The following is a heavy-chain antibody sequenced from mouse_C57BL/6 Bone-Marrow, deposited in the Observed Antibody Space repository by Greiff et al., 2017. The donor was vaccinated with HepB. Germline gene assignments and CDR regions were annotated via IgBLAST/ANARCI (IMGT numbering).Heavy chain of an antibody. J-gene: IGHJ1*03. CDR3: ARILYYYSSRLWYFDV. D-gene: IGHD1-1*01. Sequence: QVQLQQSGAELARPGASVKLSCKASGYTFTSYGISWVKQRTGQGLEWIGEIYPRSGNTYYNEKFKGKATLTADKSSSTADMELRSLTSEDSAVYFCARILYYYSSRLWYFDVWGTGTTVTVSS. V-gene: IGHV1-81*01. CDR2: IYPRSGNT. CDR1: GYTFTSYG.